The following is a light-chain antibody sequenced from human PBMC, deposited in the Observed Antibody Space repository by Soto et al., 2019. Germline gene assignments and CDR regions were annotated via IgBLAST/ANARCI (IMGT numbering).Light chain of an antibody. CDR1: QSVSSY. J-gene: IGKJ5*01. V-gene: IGKV3-11*01. CDR2: DAS. CDR3: QQRSNWPPLT. Sequence: EIVLTQSPATLSLSPGERATLSCRASQSVSSYFAWYQQKPGQAPRLLIYDASNRATGIPARFSGSGSGTDFTLTISSIEPEDFAVYYCQQRSNWPPLTFGQGTRLEIK.